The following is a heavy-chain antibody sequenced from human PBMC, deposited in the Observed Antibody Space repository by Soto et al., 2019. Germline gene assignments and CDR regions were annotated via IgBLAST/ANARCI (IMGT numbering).Heavy chain of an antibody. CDR1: GYTFTSYY. D-gene: IGHD2-2*01. CDR2: MNPSDGST. CDR3: VRSTVSDAFEI. J-gene: IGHJ3*02. Sequence: QVRLVQSGAEVKKPGASVKVSCKASGYTFTSYYLHWVRQAPGQGLVWMGIMNPSDGSTSYTQKFQGRVTMTRDTSTSTVYMEMSSLRSEDTAVYYCVRSTVSDAFEIWGQGTMVTVSS. V-gene: IGHV1-46*01.